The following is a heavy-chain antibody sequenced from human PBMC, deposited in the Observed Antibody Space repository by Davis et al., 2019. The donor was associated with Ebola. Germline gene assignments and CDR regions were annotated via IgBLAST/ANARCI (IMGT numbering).Heavy chain of an antibody. CDR1: EFTFSGYN. J-gene: IGHJ4*02. Sequence: GESLKISCTVSEFTFSGYNMNWVRQAPGKGLEWISYISDSSATIYYADSVKGRFTISRDNAKNSLYLQMNSLRDEDTAVYYCATDRNWDFDYWGQGTLVTVSS. CDR3: ATDRNWDFDY. V-gene: IGHV3-48*02. D-gene: IGHD7-27*01. CDR2: ISDSSATI.